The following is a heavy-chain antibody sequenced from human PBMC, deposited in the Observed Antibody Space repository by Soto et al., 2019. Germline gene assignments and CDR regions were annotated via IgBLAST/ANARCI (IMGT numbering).Heavy chain of an antibody. CDR3: ARTRTGYYDSSGYYYDFDY. J-gene: IGHJ4*02. Sequence: QVQLVQAGAEVKKPGASVKVSCKASGYTFTSYDINWVRQATGQGLEWMGGMNPNSGNTGYAQKFQGRVTMTRNTSISTAYMELSSLRSEDTAVYYCARTRTGYYDSSGYYYDFDYWGQGTLVTVSS. CDR1: GYTFTSYD. D-gene: IGHD3-22*01. V-gene: IGHV1-8*01. CDR2: MNPNSGNT.